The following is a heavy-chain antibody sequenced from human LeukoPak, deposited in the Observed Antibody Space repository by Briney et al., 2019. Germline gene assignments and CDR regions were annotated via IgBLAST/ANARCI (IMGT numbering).Heavy chain of an antibody. V-gene: IGHV1-69*13. CDR3: ARQGYTNNLGGYFGDKDDGFDL. J-gene: IGHJ3*01. Sequence: SVKVSCKASGGTFSSYIITWVRQAPGQGLEWMGRIIPIFGTPNYAQKFQGRVMITADESTSTAYMELSRLRFEDTAVYYCARQGYTNNLGGYFGDKDDGFDLWGQGTMVTVSS. CDR2: IIPIFGTP. D-gene: IGHD3-9*01. CDR1: GGTFSSYI.